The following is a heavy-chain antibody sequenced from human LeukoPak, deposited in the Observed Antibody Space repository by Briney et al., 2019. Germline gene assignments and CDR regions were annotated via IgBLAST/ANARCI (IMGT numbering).Heavy chain of an antibody. CDR2: IRYDGSNK. D-gene: IGHD3-10*01. CDR3: ARDRGQLAVYYNYGMDV. J-gene: IGHJ6*02. V-gene: IGHV3-30*02. CDR1: GFTFSSYG. Sequence: GGSLRLSCAASGFTFSSYGMHWVRQAPGKGLEWVAFIRYDGSNKYYADSVKGRFTISRDNSKNTLYLQMNSLRDEDTAVYYCARDRGQLAVYYNYGMDVWGQGTTVTVSS.